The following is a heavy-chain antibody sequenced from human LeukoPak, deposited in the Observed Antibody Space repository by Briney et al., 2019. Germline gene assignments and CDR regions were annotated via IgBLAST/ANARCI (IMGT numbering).Heavy chain of an antibody. CDR3: ARFSVGGTYYPNY. J-gene: IGHJ4*02. CDR1: GYSFTSSW. CDR2: IYPGDSDT. Sequence: GESLKISCQRSGYSFTSSWIGWVRQIPGKGLEWMGIIYPGDSDTRYSPSFQGQVTISADKSISTAYLQWSSLKASDTAMYYCARFSVGGTYYPNYWGQGTLVSVSS. D-gene: IGHD1-26*01. V-gene: IGHV5-51*01.